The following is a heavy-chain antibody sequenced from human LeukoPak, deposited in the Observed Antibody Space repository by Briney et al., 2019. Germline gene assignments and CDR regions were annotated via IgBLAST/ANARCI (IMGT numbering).Heavy chain of an antibody. CDR3: ARDAQRGFDYSNSLEY. CDR2: IWSDGSNR. J-gene: IGHJ4*01. Sequence: PGRSLRPSCAASGFIYSHYGMHWVRQAPGKGLEWVAVIWSDGSNRFYAGSVKGRFTISRDNSQNTLFLQMNSLRAEDTAMYYCARDAQRGFDYSNSLEYWGHGTLVTVSS. V-gene: IGHV3-33*01. CDR1: GFIYSHYG. D-gene: IGHD4-11*01.